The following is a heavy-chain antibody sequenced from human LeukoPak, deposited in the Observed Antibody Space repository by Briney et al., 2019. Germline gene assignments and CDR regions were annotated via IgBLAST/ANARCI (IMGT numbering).Heavy chain of an antibody. CDR1: GFTFSSYA. D-gene: IGHD3-22*01. J-gene: IGHJ3*02. CDR3: ARDLRDLGSSGYLDI. Sequence: PGGSLRLSCAASGFTFSSYAMHWVRQAPGKGLEWVAVISYDGSNKYYADSVKGRFTISRDNSKNTLYLQMNSLRAEDTAVYYCARDLRDLGSSGYLDIWGQGTMVTVSS. CDR2: ISYDGSNK. V-gene: IGHV3-30-3*01.